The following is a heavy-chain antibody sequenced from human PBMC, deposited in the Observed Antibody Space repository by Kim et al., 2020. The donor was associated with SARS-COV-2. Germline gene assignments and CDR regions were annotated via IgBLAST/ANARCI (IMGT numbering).Heavy chain of an antibody. CDR2: ISWNSGSI. CDR1: GFTFDDYA. D-gene: IGHD3-10*01. V-gene: IGHV3-9*01. J-gene: IGHJ6*01. CDR3: AKDITYGSGSYYPKFYY. Sequence: GGSLRLSCAASGFTFDDYAMHWVRQAPGKGLEWVSGISWNSGSIGYADSVKGRFTISRDNAKNSLYLQMNSLRAEDTALYYCAKDITYGSGSYYPKFYY.